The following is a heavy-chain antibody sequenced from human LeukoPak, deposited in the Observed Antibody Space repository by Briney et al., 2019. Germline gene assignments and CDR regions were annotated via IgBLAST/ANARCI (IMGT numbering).Heavy chain of an antibody. CDR2: IRGSGGST. J-gene: IGHJ4*02. CDR3: AKVVHYYDSSGYSDY. Sequence: GGSLRLSCAASGFTFSSYAMSWVRQAPGKGLECVSAIRGSGGSTYYADSEKGRFTISRDNSKNTLYLQMNSLRAEDTAVYYCAKVVHYYDSSGYSDYWGQGTLVTVSS. D-gene: IGHD3-22*01. V-gene: IGHV3-23*01. CDR1: GFTFSSYA.